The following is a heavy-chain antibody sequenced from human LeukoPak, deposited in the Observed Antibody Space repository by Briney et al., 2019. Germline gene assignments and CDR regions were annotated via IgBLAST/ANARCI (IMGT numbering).Heavy chain of an antibody. CDR1: GFTFSSYA. V-gene: IGHV3-23*01. D-gene: IGHD3-16*02. CDR3: ASLTFYDYVWGSYHNDY. J-gene: IGHJ4*02. CDR2: ISGSGGST. Sequence: GGSLRLSCAASGFTFSSYAMSWVRQAPGKGLEWVSAISGSGGSTYYADSVKGRFTISRDNSKNTLYLQMNSLRAEDTAVYYCASLTFYDYVWGSYHNDYWGQGTLVTVSS.